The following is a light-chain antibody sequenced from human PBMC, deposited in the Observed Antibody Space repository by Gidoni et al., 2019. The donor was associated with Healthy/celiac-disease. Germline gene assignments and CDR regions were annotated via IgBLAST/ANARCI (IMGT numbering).Light chain of an antibody. CDR2: GAS. J-gene: IGKJ1*01. CDR1: PRVSGSY. CDR3: QQYGNSLWT. Sequence: EMVLTQFPGTLSLSPGERATLSCRASPRVSGSYLAWYQQKPGQAPRLLIYGASSRATGIPDRFSGSGSGTDFTLTISRLEPEDFAVYYCQQYGNSLWTFGQGTRVEI. V-gene: IGKV3-20*01.